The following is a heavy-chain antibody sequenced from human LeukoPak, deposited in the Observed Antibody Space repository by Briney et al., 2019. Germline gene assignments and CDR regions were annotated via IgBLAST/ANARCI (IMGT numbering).Heavy chain of an antibody. J-gene: IGHJ4*02. CDR3: ARDLGVTVRPFSLFY. CDR2: INPNSGVT. CDR1: GYTFTAYY. Sequence: ASVKVSCKASGYTFTAYYMHWVRQAPGQGPEWMGWINPNSGVTNYAQKFQGRVIMTSDTSISTAYMEFSRLRSDDTALYYCARDLGVTVRPFSLFYWGQGTLVTVSS. V-gene: IGHV1-2*02. D-gene: IGHD6-6*01.